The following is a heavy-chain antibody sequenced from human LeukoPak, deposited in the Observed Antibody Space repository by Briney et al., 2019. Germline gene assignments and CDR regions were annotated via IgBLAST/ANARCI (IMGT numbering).Heavy chain of an antibody. CDR1: GGSISSYY. D-gene: IGHD3-22*01. CDR3: ASLTTADAFDI. J-gene: IGHJ3*02. CDR2: IYDSGST. V-gene: IGHV4-59*01. Sequence: SETLSLTCTVSGGSISSYYWSWIRQPPGKGLEWIGYIYDSGSTNYNPSLKSRVTISVDTSKNQFSLKLSSVTAADTAVFYCASLTTADAFDIWGKGTTVTVSS.